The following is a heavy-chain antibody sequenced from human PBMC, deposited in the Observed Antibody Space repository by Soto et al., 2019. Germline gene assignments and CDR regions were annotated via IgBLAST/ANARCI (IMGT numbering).Heavy chain of an antibody. CDR3: ARVGISSSDAFDI. Sequence: QVQLQESGPGLVKPSQTLSLTCTVSGGSISNGGYYWSWIRQHPGKGLEWIGYIYYSGNSYYNPPLKSRLAISVDTSKNQFSLELTSVTAADTALYYCARVGISSSDAFDIWGQGTKVTVSS. V-gene: IGHV4-31*03. D-gene: IGHD6-6*01. J-gene: IGHJ3*02. CDR2: IYYSGNS. CDR1: GGSISNGGYY.